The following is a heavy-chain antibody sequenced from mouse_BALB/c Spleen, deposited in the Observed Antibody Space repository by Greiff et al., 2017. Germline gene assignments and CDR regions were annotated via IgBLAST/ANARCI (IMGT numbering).Heavy chain of an antibody. D-gene: IGHD2-14*01. CDR3: ARSGYDVVAY. V-gene: IGHV1-7*01. CDR2: INPSTGYT. J-gene: IGHJ3*01. CDR1: GYTFTSYW. Sequence: VQLQQSGAELAKPGASVKMSCKASGYTFTSYWMHWVKQRPGQGLEWIGYINPSTGYTEYNQKFKDKATLTADKSSSTAYMQLSSLTSEDSAVYYCARSGYDVVAYWGQGTLVTVSA.